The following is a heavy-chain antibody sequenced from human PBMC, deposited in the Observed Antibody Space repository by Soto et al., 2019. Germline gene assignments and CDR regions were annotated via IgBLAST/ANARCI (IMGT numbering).Heavy chain of an antibody. CDR2: IIPSLGIA. D-gene: IGHD5-12*01. CDR1: GGTFSSYT. Sequence: QVQLVQSGAEVKKPGSSVKVSCKASGGTFSSYTISWVRQAPGQGLEWMGRIIPSLGIANYAQKFQGRVTITADKSTSTAYMELSSLRTEDTAVYYCARRGYSGYDLGDDYWGQGTLVTVSS. J-gene: IGHJ4*02. V-gene: IGHV1-69*02. CDR3: ARRGYSGYDLGDDY.